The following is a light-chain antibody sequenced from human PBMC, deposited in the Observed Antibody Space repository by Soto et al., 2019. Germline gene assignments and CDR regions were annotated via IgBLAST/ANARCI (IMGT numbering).Light chain of an antibody. CDR1: QDISNY. CDR3: QQYDNLPPTVT. CDR2: DAS. Sequence: DIQMTQSPSSLSASVGDRVTITCQASQDISNYLNWYQQKPGKAPKLLIYDASNLETGVPSRFSGSGSGTDFTFTISSLQPEDIATYYCQQYDNLPPTVTFGPGTKVDI. V-gene: IGKV1-33*01. J-gene: IGKJ3*01.